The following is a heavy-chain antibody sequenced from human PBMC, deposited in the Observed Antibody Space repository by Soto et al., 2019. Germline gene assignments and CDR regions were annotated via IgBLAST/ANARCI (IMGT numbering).Heavy chain of an antibody. CDR2: ISYDGSNK. CDR3: ARDRRRGYSYGWGHYYYYGMDV. D-gene: IGHD5-18*01. J-gene: IGHJ6*01. CDR1: GFTFSSYA. V-gene: IGHV3-30-3*01. Sequence: QVQLVESGGGVVQPGRSLRLSCAASGFTFSSYAMHWVRQAPGKGLEWVAVISYDGSNKYYADSVKGRFTISRDNSKNTLYLQMNSLRAEDTAVYYCARDRRRGYSYGWGHYYYYGMDVW.